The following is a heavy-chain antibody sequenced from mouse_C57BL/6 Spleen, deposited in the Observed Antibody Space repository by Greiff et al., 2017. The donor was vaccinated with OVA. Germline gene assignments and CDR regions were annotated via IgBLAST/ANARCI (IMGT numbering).Heavy chain of an antibody. D-gene: IGHD4-1*01. CDR2: INPNNGGT. V-gene: IGHV1-26*01. CDR3: ASLTGSGDYCDY. Sequence: EVQLQQSGPELVKPGASVKISCKASGYTFTDYYMNWVKQSHGKSLEWIGDINPNNGGTSYNQKFKGKATLTVDKSSSTAYMELRSLTSEDSAVYYCASLTGSGDYCDYWGQGTTLTVSS. J-gene: IGHJ2*01. CDR1: GYTFTDYY.